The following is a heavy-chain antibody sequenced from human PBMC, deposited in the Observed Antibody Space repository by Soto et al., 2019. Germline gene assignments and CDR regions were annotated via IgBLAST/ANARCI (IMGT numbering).Heavy chain of an antibody. CDR3: ARVFPSYGSGSYSH. V-gene: IGHV3-30-3*01. Sequence: PGGSLRLSCAASGFTFSSYAMHWVRQAPGKGLEWVAVISYDGSNKYYADSVKGRFTISRDNSKNTLYLQMNSLRAEDTAVYYCARVFPSYGSGSYSHWGQGTLVTVS. CDR1: GFTFSSYA. D-gene: IGHD3-10*01. J-gene: IGHJ4*02. CDR2: ISYDGSNK.